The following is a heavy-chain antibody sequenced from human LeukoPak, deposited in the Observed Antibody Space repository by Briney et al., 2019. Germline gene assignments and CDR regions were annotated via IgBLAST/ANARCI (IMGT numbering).Heavy chain of an antibody. CDR2: INHSGST. D-gene: IGHD6-19*01. Sequence: SETLSLTCTVSGGSISSYYWSWIRQPAGKGLEWIGEINHSGSTNYNPSLKSRVTISVDTSKNQFSLKLSSVTAADTAVYYCARGTSSGWFDPWGQGTLVTVSS. CDR3: ARGTSSGWFDP. CDR1: GGSISSYY. J-gene: IGHJ5*02. V-gene: IGHV4-34*01.